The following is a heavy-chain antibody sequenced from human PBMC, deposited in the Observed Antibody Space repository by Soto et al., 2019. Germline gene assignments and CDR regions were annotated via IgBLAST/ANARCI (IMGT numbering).Heavy chain of an antibody. CDR3: ARVLTSKYYDFWSGANWFDP. V-gene: IGHV1-8*01. J-gene: IGHJ5*02. Sequence: QVQLVQSGAEVKKPGASVKVSCKASGYTFTSYDINWVRQATGQGLEWMGWMNPNSGNTGYAQKFQGRVTMTRNTSISTAYMELSRLRSEDTAVYYCARVLTSKYYDFWSGANWFDPWGQGTLVTVSS. CDR2: MNPNSGNT. CDR1: GYTFTSYD. D-gene: IGHD3-3*01.